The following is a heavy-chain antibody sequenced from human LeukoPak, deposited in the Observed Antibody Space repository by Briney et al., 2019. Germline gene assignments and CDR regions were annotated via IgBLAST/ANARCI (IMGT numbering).Heavy chain of an antibody. J-gene: IGHJ6*03. D-gene: IGHD5-24*01. CDR3: ARGRDGYGWALPYYYYMDV. Sequence: SETLSLTCTVSGGSISSYYWSWIRQPPGKGLEWIGYIYYSGSTNYNPSLKSRVTMSVDTSKNQFSLKLSSVTAADTAVYYCARGRDGYGWALPYYYYMDVWGKGTTVTVSS. CDR2: IYYSGST. V-gene: IGHV4-59*12. CDR1: GGSISSYY.